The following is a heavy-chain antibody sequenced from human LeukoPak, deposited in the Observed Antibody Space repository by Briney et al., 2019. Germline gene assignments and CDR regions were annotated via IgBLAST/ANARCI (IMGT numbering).Heavy chain of an antibody. D-gene: IGHD2-15*01. J-gene: IGHJ4*02. V-gene: IGHV3-48*02. Sequence: PGGSLRLSCAASGFTFSSYSMDWVRQAPGKGLEWVSYIGSSSNAIYYADSVKGRFTISRDNAKNSLYLQMHSLRDEDTAVYYCATYWNWGQGTLVTVSS. CDR3: ATYWN. CDR2: IGSSSNAI. CDR1: GFTFSSYS.